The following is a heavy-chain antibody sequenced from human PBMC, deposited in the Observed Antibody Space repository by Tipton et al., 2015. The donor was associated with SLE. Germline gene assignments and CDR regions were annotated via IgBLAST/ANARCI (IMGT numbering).Heavy chain of an antibody. Sequence: LRLSCTVSGDSISSSSYYWGWIRQPPGKGLEWIGSLYYGGTTYYNPSLKSRVTISVGTSKNQFSLKLNSVTAADTAVYYCASYCSGGRCYSDYWGQGTLVTVSS. J-gene: IGHJ4*02. D-gene: IGHD2-15*01. CDR1: GDSISSSSYY. CDR3: ASYCSGGRCYSDY. CDR2: LYYGGTT. V-gene: IGHV4-39*07.